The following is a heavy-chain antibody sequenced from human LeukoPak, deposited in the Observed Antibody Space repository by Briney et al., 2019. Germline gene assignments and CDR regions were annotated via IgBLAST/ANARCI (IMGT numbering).Heavy chain of an antibody. CDR2: ISSSSIYI. CDR3: ARAYSGRYGLGYYYMDV. Sequence: GGTLRLSCAASGFTFSSYGMSWVRQAPGKGLEWVSSISSSSIYIYYADSVKGRFTTSRDNAKNSLYLQMNSLRAEDTALYYCARAYSGRYGLGYYYMDVWGKGTTVTISS. V-gene: IGHV3-21*01. D-gene: IGHD1-26*01. J-gene: IGHJ6*03. CDR1: GFTFSSYG.